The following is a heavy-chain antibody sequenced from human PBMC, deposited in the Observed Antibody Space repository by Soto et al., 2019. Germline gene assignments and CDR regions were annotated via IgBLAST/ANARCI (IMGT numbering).Heavy chain of an antibody. J-gene: IGHJ6*02. CDR1: VFTFSSYY. D-gene: IGHD3-10*01. CDR2: IGTAGDT. Sequence: PVGSLRLSCASSVFTFSSYYMHCVRQSTGKCLEWVSAIGTAGDTYYPGSVKGRFTISRENAKNSLYLQMNRLRAGDTAVYYCARDQGVYASGSHGLEGCGQGNTV. CDR3: ARDQGVYASGSHGLEG. V-gene: IGHV3-13*01.